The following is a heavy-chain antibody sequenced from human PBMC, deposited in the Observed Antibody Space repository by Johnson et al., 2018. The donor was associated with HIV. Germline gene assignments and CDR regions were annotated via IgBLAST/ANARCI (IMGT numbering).Heavy chain of an antibody. J-gene: IGHJ3*02. CDR1: AFTFSRHA. V-gene: IGHV3-30*04. D-gene: IGHD6-6*01. Sequence: QVQLLESGGGVVQPERSLRLSCSASAFTFSRHAMHWVRQAPGKGPEWVACISYDGSNKYYADSVKGRFTISRDNSKNTLYLQMNSLRPEDTAVYYCARASSIAARGADAFDIWGQGTMVTVSS. CDR2: ISYDGSNK. CDR3: ARASSIAARGADAFDI.